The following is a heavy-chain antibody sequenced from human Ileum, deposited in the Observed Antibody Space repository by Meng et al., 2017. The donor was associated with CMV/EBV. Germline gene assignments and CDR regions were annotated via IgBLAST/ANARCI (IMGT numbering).Heavy chain of an antibody. CDR2: IHHSGTP. Sequence: SQTLSLTCAVSGDSFSSNKWWSWVRQPPGKGVEWIGEIHHSGTPTYNPSLKSRVTISLDESKIEFSLKLSSVTAADTAVYYCTRNGYYSLDYWSPGTLVTVSS. CDR3: TRNGYYSLDY. J-gene: IGHJ4*02. D-gene: IGHD3-22*01. V-gene: IGHV4-4*02. CDR1: GDSFSSNKW.